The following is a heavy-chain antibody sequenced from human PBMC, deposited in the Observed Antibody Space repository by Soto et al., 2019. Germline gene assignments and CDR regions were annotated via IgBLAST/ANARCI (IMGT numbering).Heavy chain of an antibody. D-gene: IGHD5-18*01. Sequence: EVQLVESGGDLVQPGGSLRLSCEASGFTFSSYEMHWVRQAPGKGPEWISYISGSGDTIYYTESVKGRFTSSRDNAKNSLYLQMNSLRAEDTAVYHCARGYVDTGPRGYMDVWGQGTSVTVSS. J-gene: IGHJ6*02. CDR2: ISGSGDTI. CDR3: ARGYVDTGPRGYMDV. CDR1: GFTFSSYE. V-gene: IGHV3-48*03.